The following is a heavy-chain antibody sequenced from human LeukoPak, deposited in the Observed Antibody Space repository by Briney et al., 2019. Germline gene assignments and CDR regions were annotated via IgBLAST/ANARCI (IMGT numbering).Heavy chain of an antibody. CDR1: GYTLIAYY. CDR2: INPNSGAT. V-gene: IGHV1-2*02. CDR3: ARDGYCRGSSCPFQH. Sequence: ASVKVSCKASGYTLIAYYMFWVRQAPGQGLEWMGWINPNSGATGHAQKFQGRVTMTRDTSINTSYMEVTGLRSDDTAVYFCARDGYCRGSSCPFQHWGQGTMVTVSS. J-gene: IGHJ1*01. D-gene: IGHD2-2*03.